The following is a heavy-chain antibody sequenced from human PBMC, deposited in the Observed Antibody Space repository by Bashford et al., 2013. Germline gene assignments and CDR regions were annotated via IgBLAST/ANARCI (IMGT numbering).Heavy chain of an antibody. V-gene: IGHV3-30-3*01. CDR3: ARGGWSIGWFDP. D-gene: IGHD6-19*01. Sequence: GGPLRLSCAVSGFTFSSYSMHWVRQAPGKGLEWVAVISHDANTQYYTDSVKGRFTISRDNSKNTLYLQLNSLTIEDTGVYYCARGGWSIGWFDPWGQGTLVTVSS. J-gene: IGHJ5*02. CDR2: ISHDANTQ. CDR1: GFTFSSYS.